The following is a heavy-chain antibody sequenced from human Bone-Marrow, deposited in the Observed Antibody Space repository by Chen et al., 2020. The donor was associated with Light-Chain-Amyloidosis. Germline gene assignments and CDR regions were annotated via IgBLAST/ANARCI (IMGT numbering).Heavy chain of an antibody. CDR1: GGSISSSSYY. CDR3: ARDPYDYVWGSYRPNNNWFDP. CDR2: IYYSGST. V-gene: IGHV4-39*07. J-gene: IGHJ5*02. D-gene: IGHD3-16*02. Sequence: QLQLQESGPGLVKPSETLSLTCTVSGGSISSSSYYWGWIRQPPGKGLEWIGSIYYSGSTYYNPSLKSRVTISVDTSKNHCSLKLSSVTAADTAVYYCARDPYDYVWGSYRPNNNWFDPCGQGTLVTVSS.